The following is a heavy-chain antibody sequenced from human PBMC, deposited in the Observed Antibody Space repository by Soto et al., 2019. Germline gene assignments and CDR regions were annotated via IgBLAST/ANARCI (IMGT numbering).Heavy chain of an antibody. D-gene: IGHD1-26*01. Sequence: LRLSCAASGFTFSSYAMSWVRQAPGKGLEWVSAISGSGGSTYYADSVKGRFTISRDNSKNTLYLQMNSLRAEDTAVYYCAKDSFFSGSYFGIGAFDIWGQGTMVTVS. CDR1: GFTFSSYA. CDR3: AKDSFFSGSYFGIGAFDI. CDR2: ISGSGGST. J-gene: IGHJ3*02. V-gene: IGHV3-23*01.